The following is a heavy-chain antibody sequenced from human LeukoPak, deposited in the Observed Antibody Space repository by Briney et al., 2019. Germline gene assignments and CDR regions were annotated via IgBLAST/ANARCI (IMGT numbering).Heavy chain of an antibody. CDR3: ARLRSTSWLLIDY. J-gene: IGHJ4*02. D-gene: IGHD2-2*01. CDR1: GDSITNSDYY. V-gene: IGHV4-39*07. CDR2: IYYSGST. Sequence: SETLSLTCTVSGDSITNSDYYWGWIRQPPGKGLEWIGSIYYSGSTYYNPSLKSRVTISVDTSKNQFSLKLSSVTAADTAVYYCARLRSTSWLLIDYWGQGALVTVSS.